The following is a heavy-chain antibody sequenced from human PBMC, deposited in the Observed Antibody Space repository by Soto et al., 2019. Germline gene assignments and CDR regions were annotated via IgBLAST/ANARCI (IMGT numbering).Heavy chain of an antibody. CDR3: ARDRSIAAAGTSGWFDP. CDR1: GGSISSGGYS. Sequence: SETLSLTCAVSGGSISSGGYSWGWIRQPPGKGLEWIGYIYHSGSTYYNPSLKSRVTISVDTSKNQFSLKLSSVTAADTAVYYCARDRSIAAAGTSGWFDPWGQGTLVTVSS. CDR2: IYHSGST. J-gene: IGHJ5*02. D-gene: IGHD6-13*01. V-gene: IGHV4-30-2*05.